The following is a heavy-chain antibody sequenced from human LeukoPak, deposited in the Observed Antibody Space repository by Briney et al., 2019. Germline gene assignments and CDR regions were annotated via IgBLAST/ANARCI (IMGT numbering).Heavy chain of an antibody. CDR3: ARGGSGNIVWFDP. CDR1: GDSIRNYH. J-gene: IGHJ5*02. Sequence: SETLSLTCTVSGDSIRNYHWSWIRQPPGKGLEWIAYIYDTENTNYNPSLESRVTISIDTSKNQFSLKLSSVTAADTAIYYCARGGSGNIVWFDPWGQEPWSPSPQ. V-gene: IGHV4-59*01. CDR2: IYDTENT. D-gene: IGHD3-10*01.